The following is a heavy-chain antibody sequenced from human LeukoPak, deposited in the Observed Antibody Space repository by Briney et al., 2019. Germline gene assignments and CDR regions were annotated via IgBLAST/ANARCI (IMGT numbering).Heavy chain of an antibody. Sequence: SETLSLTCAVYGGSFSGYYWSWIRQPPGKGLEWIGEINHSGSTNYNPSLKSRVTISVDTSKNQFSLKLSSVTAADTAVYYCARLKWELLHFGYFDCWGQGTLVTVSS. J-gene: IGHJ4*02. V-gene: IGHV4-34*01. D-gene: IGHD1-26*01. CDR3: ARLKWELLHFGYFDC. CDR1: GGSFSGYY. CDR2: INHSGST.